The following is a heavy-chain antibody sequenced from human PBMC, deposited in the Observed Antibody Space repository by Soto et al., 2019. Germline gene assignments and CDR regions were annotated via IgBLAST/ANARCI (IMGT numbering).Heavy chain of an antibody. V-gene: IGHV4-39*01. J-gene: IGHJ4*02. Sequence: PSETLSLTCTVSGGSISSSSYYWGWIRQPPGKGLEWIGSIYYSGSTYYNPSLKSRVTISVDTSKNQFSLKLSSVTAADTAVYYCAGRRFGYYDILTGYHPYDYWGQGTLVTVSS. CDR2: IYYSGST. CDR3: AGRRFGYYDILTGYHPYDY. D-gene: IGHD3-9*01. CDR1: GGSISSSSYY.